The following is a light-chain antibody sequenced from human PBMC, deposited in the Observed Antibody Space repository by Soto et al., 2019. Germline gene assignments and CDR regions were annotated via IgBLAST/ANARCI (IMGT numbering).Light chain of an antibody. V-gene: IGKV1-39*01. Sequence: DIQMTQSPSSLSASVGDRVSITCRASQSINIYLNWYQQSPGEAPHLLIYDASNLQSGVPSRFSGSGFGTDFTLTISSLQTEDFASYYCQQSYETPWTFGQGTQVEIK. CDR2: DAS. J-gene: IGKJ1*01. CDR3: QQSYETPWT. CDR1: QSINIY.